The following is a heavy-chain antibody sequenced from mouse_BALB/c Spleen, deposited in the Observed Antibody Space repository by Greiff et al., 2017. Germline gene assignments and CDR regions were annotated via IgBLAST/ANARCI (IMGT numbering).Heavy chain of an antibody. V-gene: IGHV14-1*02. CDR3: SNYDYDGAMDY. J-gene: IGHJ4*01. CDR1: GFNIKDYY. Sequence: VQLQQSGAELVRPGALVKLSCKASGFNIKDYYMHWVKQRPEQGLEWIGWIDPENGNTIYDPKFQGKASITADTSSNTAYLQLSSLTSEDTAVYYCSNYDYDGAMDYWGQGTSVTVSS. D-gene: IGHD2-4*01. CDR2: IDPENGNT.